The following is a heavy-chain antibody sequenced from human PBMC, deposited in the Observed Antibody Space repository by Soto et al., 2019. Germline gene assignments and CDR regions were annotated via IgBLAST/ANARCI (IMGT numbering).Heavy chain of an antibody. CDR1: GFTFSNAW. V-gene: IGHV3-15*07. Sequence: EVQLVESGGGLVQPGGSLRLSCAASGFTFSNAWMNWVRQAPGKGLEWVGRIKSRTDVGTTDYAAPVKGRFTISRDDSKNTMYRQMNSLKTEDTAVYYCTTLYYYCGMDVWGQGTTVTVSS. CDR2: IKSRTDVGTT. J-gene: IGHJ6*02. CDR3: TTLYYYCGMDV.